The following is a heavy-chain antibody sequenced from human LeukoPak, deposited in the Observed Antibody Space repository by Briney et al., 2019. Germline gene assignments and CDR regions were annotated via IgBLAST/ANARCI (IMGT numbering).Heavy chain of an antibody. CDR1: GGSLSSYY. D-gene: IGHD2-15*01. J-gene: IGHJ5*02. V-gene: IGHV4-59*01. Sequence: SETLSLTCTVSGGSLSSYYWSWIRQPPGKGLEWIGYIYYSGSTNYNPSLKSRVTISVDTSKNQFSQKLSSVTAADTAVYYCARVLLPLDWFDPWGQGTLVTVSS. CDR2: IYYSGST. CDR3: ARVLLPLDWFDP.